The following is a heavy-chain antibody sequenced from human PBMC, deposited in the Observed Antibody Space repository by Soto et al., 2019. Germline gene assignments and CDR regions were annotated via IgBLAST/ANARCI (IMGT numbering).Heavy chain of an antibody. CDR1: GYKITGDR. V-gene: IGHV1-18*04. Sequence: APLTVSWTKAGYKITGDRSVWVGHTSGQGLEWMGWISAYNGNTNYAQKLQGRVTMTTDTSTSTAYMELRSLRSDDTAVDYCARGGIMLTFGGVICDYGMDVWGQGTAVTVSS. CDR3: ARGGIMLTFGGVICDYGMDV. J-gene: IGHJ6*01. CDR2: ISAYNGNT. D-gene: IGHD3-16*02.